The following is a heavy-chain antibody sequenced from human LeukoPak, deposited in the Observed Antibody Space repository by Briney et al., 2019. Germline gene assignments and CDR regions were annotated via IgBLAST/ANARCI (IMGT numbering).Heavy chain of an antibody. CDR1: GGSMNSYY. CDR2: IYYSGNT. V-gene: IGHV4-59*01. Sequence: PSETLSLTCNVSGGSMNSYYWSWIRQPPGEGLEWIAYIYYSGNTKYNPSLQSRVTISVDTSKNQFSLKLSSVTAADTAVYYCARDKDAFDIWGQGTMVTVSS. J-gene: IGHJ3*02. CDR3: ARDKDAFDI.